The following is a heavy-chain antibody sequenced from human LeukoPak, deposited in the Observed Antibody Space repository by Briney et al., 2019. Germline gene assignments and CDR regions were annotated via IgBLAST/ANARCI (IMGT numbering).Heavy chain of an antibody. CDR3: ARASGDGRRAFDL. V-gene: IGHV3-48*02. CDR1: GFTFSNAW. Sequence: GGSLRLSCVASGFTFSNAWMTWVRQAPGKGLEWVSYISSSSSTIYYEDSVKGRFTISRDNAKNSLYLQMNSLRDEDTAVYYCARASGDGRRAFDLWGQGTMVPVSS. CDR2: ISSSSSTI. J-gene: IGHJ3*01. D-gene: IGHD7-27*01.